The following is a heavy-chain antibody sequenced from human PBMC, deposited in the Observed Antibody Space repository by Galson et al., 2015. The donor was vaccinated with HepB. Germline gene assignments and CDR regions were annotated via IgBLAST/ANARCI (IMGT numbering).Heavy chain of an antibody. Sequence: ETLSLTCIVSGGSITGYYWNWIRQAPGKGLEWMGYISSSGNTHYNPSLKSRVGISIDRSKNQFSLKVTSVAAADTAIYYCARSGQYAYATRDAFDLWGQGTVVSVSS. J-gene: IGHJ3*01. V-gene: IGHV4-59*01. CDR2: ISSSGNT. D-gene: IGHD3-16*01. CDR1: GGSITGYY. CDR3: ARSGQYAYATRDAFDL.